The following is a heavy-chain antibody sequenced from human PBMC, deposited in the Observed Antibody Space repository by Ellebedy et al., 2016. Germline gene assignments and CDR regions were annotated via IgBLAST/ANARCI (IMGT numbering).Heavy chain of an antibody. CDR2: ISGSGDST. Sequence: GGSLRLSXAASGFTFSSYTMSWVRQNPVKGLEWVASISGSGDSTNHADSVKGRFTISRDNSKNTLFLEMHTLKAEDTAVYYCARDPLGLLGTIYFDHWGQGTLVTVSS. J-gene: IGHJ4*02. D-gene: IGHD1-1*01. CDR3: ARDPLGLLGTIYFDH. V-gene: IGHV3-23*01. CDR1: GFTFSSYT.